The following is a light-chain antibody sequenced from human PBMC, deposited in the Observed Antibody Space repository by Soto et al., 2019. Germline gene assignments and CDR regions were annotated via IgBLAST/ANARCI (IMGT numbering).Light chain of an antibody. CDR1: NSDVGGYNH. J-gene: IGLJ2*01. V-gene: IGLV2-14*03. CDR2: DVS. Sequence: QSVLTQPASVSGSPGQSITISCTGTNSDVGGYNHVSWYQQHPGKAPKLMIYDVSNRPSGVSNRFSGSKSGNTASLTISGLQAEDEADYYCCSYSSISTIFGGGTQLTVL. CDR3: CSYSSISTI.